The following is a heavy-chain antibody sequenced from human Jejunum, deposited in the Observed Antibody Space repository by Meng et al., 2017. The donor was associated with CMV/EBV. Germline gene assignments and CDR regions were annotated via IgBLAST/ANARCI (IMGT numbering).Heavy chain of an antibody. CDR1: GEHY. Sequence: GEHYCTWLRQPPGKGLEWIGHIYHSGNTYYNPSLQSRLTISVDKSKNQFSLRLSSVAAADTAVYYCASYGEYCSTSTCYPAFDYWGPGTVVTVSS. CDR2: IYHSGNT. CDR3: ASYGEYCSTSTCYPAFDY. D-gene: IGHD2-2*01. J-gene: IGHJ4*02. V-gene: IGHV4-30-4*08.